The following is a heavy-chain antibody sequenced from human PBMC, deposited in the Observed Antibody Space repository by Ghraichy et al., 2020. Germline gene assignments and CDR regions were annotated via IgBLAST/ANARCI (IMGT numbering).Heavy chain of an antibody. CDR2: ISVTSTYI. V-gene: IGHV3-21*01. Sequence: GGSLRLSCAASGFIFSSYPMNWVRQAPGKGLEWVASISVTSTYIYYGDLIKGRFTISRDNAKNSLYLQMDSLRAEDTAVYYCARDGYILTGTHDFDLWGQGALVTVSS. CDR3: ARDGYILTGTHDFDL. J-gene: IGHJ4*02. D-gene: IGHD3-9*01. CDR1: GFIFSSYP.